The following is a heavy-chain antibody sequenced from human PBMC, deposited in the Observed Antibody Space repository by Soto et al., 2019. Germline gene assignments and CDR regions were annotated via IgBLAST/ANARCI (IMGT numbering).Heavy chain of an antibody. J-gene: IGHJ4*02. CDR2: ISYDGSNK. Sequence: QVQLVESGGGVVQPGRPLRLSCAASGFNFRSYAMHWVRQAPGKGLEWVAVISYDGSNKYYEDSVKGRFTISRDNSKNALQLQMNSLNAEDTAVYYCARDAPQLGYIDYWGQGTLVTVSA. D-gene: IGHD6-13*01. V-gene: IGHV3-30-3*01. CDR3: ARDAPQLGYIDY. CDR1: GFNFRSYA.